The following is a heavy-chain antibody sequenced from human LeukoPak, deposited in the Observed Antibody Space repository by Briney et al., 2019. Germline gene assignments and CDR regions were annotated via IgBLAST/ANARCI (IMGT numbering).Heavy chain of an antibody. CDR1: GFTFRSYA. CDR3: ARDRGGIGYYMDV. V-gene: IGHV3-30*02. D-gene: IGHD3-16*02. CDR2: IQYDGSSK. J-gene: IGHJ6*03. Sequence: GGSLRLSCAASGFTFRSYAMHWVRQAPGKGLEWVAFIQYDGSSKYYADSVKGRFTISRDNAKTSLYLQMNSLRAEDTALYYCARDRGGIGYYMDVWGKGTTVTVSS.